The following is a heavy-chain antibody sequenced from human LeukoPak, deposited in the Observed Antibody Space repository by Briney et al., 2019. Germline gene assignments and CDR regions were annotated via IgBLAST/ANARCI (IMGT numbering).Heavy chain of an antibody. V-gene: IGHV4-30-4*07. CDR2: FFYTGNT. J-gene: IGHJ4*02. CDR1: GGSISSGSYS. D-gene: IGHD3-10*01. CDR3: ARHGDYYGSGSRY. Sequence: PSETLSLTCAVSGGSISSGSYSWGWIRQPPGKGLEWIGYFFYTGNTYYNASLKSRVTISVDTSKNQFSLKLSSVTAADTAVYYCARHGDYYGSGSRYWGQGTLVTVSS.